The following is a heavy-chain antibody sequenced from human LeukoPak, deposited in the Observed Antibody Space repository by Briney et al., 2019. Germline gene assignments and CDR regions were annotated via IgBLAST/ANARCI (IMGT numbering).Heavy chain of an antibody. CDR1: GFTFSSYA. CDR2: ISYDGSNK. Sequence: GRSLRLSCAASGFTFSSYAMHWVRQAPGKGLEWVAVISYDGSNKYYADSVKGRFTISRDNSKNTLYLQMNSLRAEDTAVYYCARAPQNTVTTPLPDYWGQGTLVTVSS. D-gene: IGHD4-11*01. CDR3: ARAPQNTVTTPLPDY. J-gene: IGHJ4*02. V-gene: IGHV3-30-3*01.